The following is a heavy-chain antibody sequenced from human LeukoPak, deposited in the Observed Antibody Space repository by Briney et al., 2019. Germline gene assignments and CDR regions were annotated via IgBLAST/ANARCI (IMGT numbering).Heavy chain of an antibody. Sequence: PSETLSLTCTVSGGSISRDGYYWSWIRQNPGKGLEWVVYISYTGSTYYNPSLKRRVTMSVDTSKSHLSLKLNSVTAADTAVYYCARLWFGELFLDSWGQGVLVTVSS. CDR3: ARLWFGELFLDS. V-gene: IGHV4-31*03. CDR1: GGSISRDGYY. CDR2: ISYTGST. D-gene: IGHD3-10*01. J-gene: IGHJ4*02.